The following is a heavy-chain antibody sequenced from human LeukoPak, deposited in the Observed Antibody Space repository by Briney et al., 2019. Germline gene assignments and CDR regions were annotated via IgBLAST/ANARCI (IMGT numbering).Heavy chain of an antibody. V-gene: IGHV3-23*01. J-gene: IGHJ5*02. CDR2: ISGSGGST. Sequence: TGGSLRLSCAASGFTFSSYAMNWVRQAPGKGLEWVSAISGSGGSTYYVDSVRGRFTISRDNSKNALYLQMNSLRAEDTAVYYCARESWFGELPKGWFDPWGQGTLVTVSS. D-gene: IGHD3-10*01. CDR3: ARESWFGELPKGWFDP. CDR1: GFTFSSYA.